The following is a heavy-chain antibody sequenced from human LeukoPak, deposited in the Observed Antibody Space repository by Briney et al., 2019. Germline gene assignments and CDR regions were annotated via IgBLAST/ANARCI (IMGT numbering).Heavy chain of an antibody. V-gene: IGHV3-48*03. J-gene: IGHJ4*02. CDR3: ARDGIYFDY. Sequence: GGSLRLSCAASGFTFSSYEMNWVRQAPGKGLELVSYISSSDSTIYYADSVKGRFTISRDNAKNSLYLQMNSLRAEDTAVYYCARDGIYFDYWGQGTLVTVSS. CDR1: GFTFSSYE. D-gene: IGHD1-14*01. CDR2: ISSSDSTI.